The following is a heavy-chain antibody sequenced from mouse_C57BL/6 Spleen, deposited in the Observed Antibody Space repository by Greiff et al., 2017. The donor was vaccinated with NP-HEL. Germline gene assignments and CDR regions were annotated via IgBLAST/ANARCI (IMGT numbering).Heavy chain of an antibody. Sequence: VQLQQSGTVLARPGASVKMSCKTSGYTFTSYWMHWVKQRPGQGLEWIGAIYPGNSDTSYNQKFKGKAKLTAVTSASTAYMELSRRTNEDSAVYYCTRGEDYYGAFDYWGQGTTRTVSS. J-gene: IGHJ2*01. D-gene: IGHD1-1*01. CDR1: GYTFTSYW. CDR3: TRGEDYYGAFDY. V-gene: IGHV1-5*01. CDR2: IYPGNSDT.